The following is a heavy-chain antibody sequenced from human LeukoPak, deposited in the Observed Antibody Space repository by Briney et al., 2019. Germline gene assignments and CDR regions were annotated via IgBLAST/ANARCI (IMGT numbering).Heavy chain of an antibody. CDR3: ARAIDDFWSGYPDY. CDR2: IIPILGIA. D-gene: IGHD3-3*01. J-gene: IGHJ4*02. V-gene: IGHV1-69*02. Sequence: SVKVSCKASGGTFSSYTISWVRQAPGQGLEWMGRIIPILGIANYAQKFQGRVTITADKTTSTAYMELSSLRSEDTAVYYCARAIDDFWSGYPDYWGQGTLVTVSS. CDR1: GGTFSSYT.